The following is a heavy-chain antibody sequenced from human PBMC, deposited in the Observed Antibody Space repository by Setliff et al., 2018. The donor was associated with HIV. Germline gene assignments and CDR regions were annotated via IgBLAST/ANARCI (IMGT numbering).Heavy chain of an antibody. V-gene: IGHV3-21*01. CDR2: ISTSGSYI. Sequence: GGSLRLSCRASGFTFGDHAMSWVRQAPGKGLEWVSFISTSGSYIYYADSVKGRFTISRDNARKSLYLQMDNLRAEDTAVYYCARDRALSGVLDRAPFDSWGQGTLVTVSS. J-gene: IGHJ4*02. D-gene: IGHD2-8*01. CDR1: GFTFGDHA. CDR3: ARDRALSGVLDRAPFDS.